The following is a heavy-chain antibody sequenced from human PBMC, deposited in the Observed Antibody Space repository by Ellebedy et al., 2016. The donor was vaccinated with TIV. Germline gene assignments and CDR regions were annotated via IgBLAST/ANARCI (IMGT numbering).Heavy chain of an antibody. CDR3: AKDESVGEVPRPFDY. CDR1: RFTFSIFG. J-gene: IGHJ4*02. Sequence: GGSLRLXXAASRFTFSIFGLHWVRQAPGKGLEWVALISSDGRKKYYADSVRGRFTISRDNSKNTLYLQMDSLRVEDTAIYYSAKDESVGEVPRPFDYWGQGTLVTASS. CDR2: ISSDGRKK. D-gene: IGHD3-10*01. V-gene: IGHV3-30*18.